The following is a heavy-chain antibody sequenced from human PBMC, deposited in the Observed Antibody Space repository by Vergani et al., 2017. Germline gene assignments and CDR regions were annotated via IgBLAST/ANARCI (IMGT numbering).Heavy chain of an antibody. D-gene: IGHD3-10*01. CDR2: IYYSGST. CDR1: GGSISSSSYY. CDR3: ARDTVPHDLLWFGELPPPFDY. Sequence: QLQLQESGPGLVKPSETLSLTCTVSGGSISSSSYYWGWIRQPPGKGLEWIGSIYYSGSTYYNPSLKSRVTISVDTSKNQFSLKLSSVTAADTAVYYCARDTVPHDLLWFGELPPPFDYWGQGTLVTVSS. J-gene: IGHJ4*02. V-gene: IGHV4-39*07.